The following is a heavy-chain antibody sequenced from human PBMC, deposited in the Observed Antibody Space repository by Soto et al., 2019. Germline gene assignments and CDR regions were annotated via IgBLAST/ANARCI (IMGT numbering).Heavy chain of an antibody. J-gene: IGHJ6*02. Sequence: QVHLVQSGAEVKKPGASVNVSCKTSGYTFTRNGISWVRQAPGQGLEWMGWISPNSGNIKYAQKLQGRVIMTTDTSTSTAYMGLRSLRSDDTAVYYCVNDRDSNPWPSRDVWGPGTTVTVSS. D-gene: IGHD3-22*01. CDR3: VNDRDSNPWPSRDV. CDR2: ISPNSGNI. V-gene: IGHV1-18*01. CDR1: GYTFTRNG.